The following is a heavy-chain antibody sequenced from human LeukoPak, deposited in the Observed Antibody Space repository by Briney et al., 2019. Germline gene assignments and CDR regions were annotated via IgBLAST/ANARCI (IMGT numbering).Heavy chain of an antibody. J-gene: IGHJ5*02. CDR3: VKVETSEGHTNWFDP. CDR2: ISGSGGST. CDR1: GFTFSSYA. V-gene: IGHV3-23*01. D-gene: IGHD5-24*01. Sequence: GGSLRLSCAASGFTFSSYAMSWVRQAPGKGLEWVSAISGSGGSTYYADSVKGRFTISRDNSKNTLYLQMNSLRAEDTAVYYCVKVETSEGHTNWFDPWGQGTLVTVSS.